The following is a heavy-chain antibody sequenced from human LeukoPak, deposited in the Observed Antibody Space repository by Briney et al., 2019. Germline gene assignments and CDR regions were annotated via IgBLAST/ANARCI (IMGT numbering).Heavy chain of an antibody. D-gene: IGHD6-13*01. V-gene: IGHV3-48*04. J-gene: IGHJ4*02. Sequence: GGSLRLSCAASGFTFSSYSMNWVRQAPGKGLEWVSYISSSSSTIYYADSVKGRFTISRDNAKNSLYLQMNSLRAEDTAVYYCARGRQQQLVQSPEDYWGQGTLVTVSS. CDR2: ISSSSSTI. CDR3: ARGRQQQLVQSPEDY. CDR1: GFTFSSYS.